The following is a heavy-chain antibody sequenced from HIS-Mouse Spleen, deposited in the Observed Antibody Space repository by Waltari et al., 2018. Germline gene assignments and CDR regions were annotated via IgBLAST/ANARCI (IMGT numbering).Heavy chain of an antibody. Sequence: QVQLVESGGGVVQPGRSLRLSCAASGFTFSSYAMHWFRQAPGKGLEWVAVISYDGSNKYYADSVKGRFTISRDNSKNTLYLQMNSLRAEDTAVYYCARAGDSSGWRDFDYWGQGTLVTVSS. CDR2: ISYDGSNK. D-gene: IGHD6-19*01. CDR1: GFTFSSYA. CDR3: ARAGDSSGWRDFDY. V-gene: IGHV3-30*04. J-gene: IGHJ4*02.